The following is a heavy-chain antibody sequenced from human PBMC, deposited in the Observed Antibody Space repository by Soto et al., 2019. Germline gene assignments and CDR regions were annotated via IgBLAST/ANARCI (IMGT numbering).Heavy chain of an antibody. CDR1: GYTFTSYD. V-gene: IGHV1-8*01. CDR3: ARGTRKKIVLMVYAIVDYYGMDV. J-gene: IGHJ6*02. D-gene: IGHD2-8*01. CDR2: MNPNSGNT. Sequence: QVQLVQSGAEVKKPGASVKVSCKASGYTFTSYDINWVRQATGQGLEWMGWMNPNSGNTGYAQKLQGRVTMTRNTSISTAYMELSSLRSEDTAVYYCARGTRKKIVLMVYAIVDYYGMDVWGQGTTVTVSS.